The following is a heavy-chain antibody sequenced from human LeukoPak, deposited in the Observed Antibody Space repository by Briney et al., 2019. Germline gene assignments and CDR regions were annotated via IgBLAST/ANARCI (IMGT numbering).Heavy chain of an antibody. CDR2: IIPILGIA. V-gene: IGHV1-69*04. CDR3: ARPEVGYSYGNAFDI. Sequence: GASVKVSCKASGGTFISYAISWVRQAPGQGLEWMGRIIPILGIANYAQKFQGRVTITADKSTSTAYMELSSLRSEDTAVYYCARPEVGYSYGNAFDIWGQGTMVTVSS. J-gene: IGHJ3*02. CDR1: GGTFISYA. D-gene: IGHD5-18*01.